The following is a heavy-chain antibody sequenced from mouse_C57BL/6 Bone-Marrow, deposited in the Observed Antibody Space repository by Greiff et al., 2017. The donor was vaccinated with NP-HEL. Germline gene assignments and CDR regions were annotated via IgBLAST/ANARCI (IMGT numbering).Heavy chain of an antibody. J-gene: IGHJ1*03. CDR1: GFNIKNTY. V-gene: IGHV14-3*01. CDR2: IDPANGNT. Sequence: EVQLKESVAELVRPGASVKLSCTASGFNIKNTYMHWVKQRPEQGLEWIGRIDPANGNTKYAPKFQGKATITADTSSNTAYLQLSSLTSEDTAIYYCACITTVAYWYFDVWGTGTTVTVSS. D-gene: IGHD1-1*01. CDR3: ACITTVAYWYFDV.